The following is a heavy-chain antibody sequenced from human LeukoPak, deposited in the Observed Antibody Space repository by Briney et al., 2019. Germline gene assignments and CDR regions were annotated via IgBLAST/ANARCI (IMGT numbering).Heavy chain of an antibody. D-gene: IGHD1-14*01. Sequence: GESLKISCKGSGHSFTSYWIGWVRQMPGKGLEWMGIIYPGDSDTRYSPSFQGQVTISADKSISTAYLQWSSLKASDTAMYYCARASDNHYYYYYYMDVWGKGTTVTVSS. J-gene: IGHJ6*03. CDR2: IYPGDSDT. V-gene: IGHV5-51*01. CDR3: ARASDNHYYYYYYMDV. CDR1: GHSFTSYW.